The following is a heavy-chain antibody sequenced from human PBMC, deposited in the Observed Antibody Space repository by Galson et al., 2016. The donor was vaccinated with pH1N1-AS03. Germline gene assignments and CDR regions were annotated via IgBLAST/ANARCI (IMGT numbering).Heavy chain of an antibody. V-gene: IGHV4-59*01. CDR2: IYFSGRT. Sequence: LSLTCTVSGGSISSYYWSWIRQPPGKGLEWIGYIYFSGRTNCSPSLKSRANISLDRSRNQFSLNLNSVTAADTAVYYCARVRSEWLGVNSSWYGIDSWGQGTLVTVSS. D-gene: IGHD2-2*01. CDR3: ARVRSEWLGVNSSWYGIDS. J-gene: IGHJ4*02. CDR1: GGSISSYY.